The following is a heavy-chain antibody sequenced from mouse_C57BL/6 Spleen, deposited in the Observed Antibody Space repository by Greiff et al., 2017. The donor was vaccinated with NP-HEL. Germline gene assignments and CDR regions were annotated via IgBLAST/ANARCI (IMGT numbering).Heavy chain of an antibody. CDR3: ARSDWGGFYWYFDV. CDR1: GYTFTSYW. J-gene: IGHJ1*03. CDR2: INPSNGGT. Sequence: QVHVKQPGTELVKPGASVKLSCKASGYTFTSYWMHWVKQRPGQGLEWIGNINPSNGGTNYNEKFKSKATLTVDKSSSTAYMQLSSLTSEDSAVYYCARSDWGGFYWYFDVWGTGTTVTVSS. V-gene: IGHV1-53*01. D-gene: IGHD4-1*01.